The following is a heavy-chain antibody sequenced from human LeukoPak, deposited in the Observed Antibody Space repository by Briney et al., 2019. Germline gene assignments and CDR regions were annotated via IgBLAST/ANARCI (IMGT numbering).Heavy chain of an antibody. D-gene: IGHD1-26*01. CDR2: IQSDGGST. V-gene: IGHV3-74*01. CDR1: GFTFSRYW. CDR3: ASALGGQGGH. Sequence: GGSLRLSCAASGFTFSRYWMHWVRQAPGKGLMWVSLIQSDGGSTRYADSVKGRFTISRDNAKNTLFLQMNSLRADDTAVYYCASALGGQGGHWGQGSLVTVSS. J-gene: IGHJ4*02.